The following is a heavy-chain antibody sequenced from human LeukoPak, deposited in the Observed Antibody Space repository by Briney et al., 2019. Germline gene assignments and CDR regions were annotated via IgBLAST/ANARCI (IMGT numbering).Heavy chain of an antibody. J-gene: IGHJ6*03. Sequence: SETLSLTCTVSDYSISSGDYWGWIRQPPGKGLEWIGSIYPGGNTYYNPSLRSRVAISVDTSKNQFSLKLTSVTAADTAVYYCARDRYYASGARYYMDVWGKGTSVTVSS. CDR1: DYSISSGDY. V-gene: IGHV4-38-2*02. CDR2: IYPGGNT. D-gene: IGHD3-10*01. CDR3: ARDRYYASGARYYMDV.